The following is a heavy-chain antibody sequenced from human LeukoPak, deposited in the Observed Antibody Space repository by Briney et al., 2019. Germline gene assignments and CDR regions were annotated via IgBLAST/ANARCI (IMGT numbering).Heavy chain of an antibody. CDR1: GGSISDYY. D-gene: IGHD2-2*01. CDR3: ARGDFCSATSCYLRPMDV. CDR2: IYHSGST. V-gene: IGHV4-59*01. Sequence: SETLSLTCTVSGGSISDYYWSWIRRPPGKELEWIGYIYHSGSTTYKPSLKSRVTMSVDTSKNQFSLKLSSVTAADAAVYYCARGDFCSATSCYLRPMDVWGKGTTVTVSS. J-gene: IGHJ6*03.